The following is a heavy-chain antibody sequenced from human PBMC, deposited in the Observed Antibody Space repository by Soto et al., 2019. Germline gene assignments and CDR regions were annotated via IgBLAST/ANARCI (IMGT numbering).Heavy chain of an antibody. Sequence: SETLSLTCTVSGGSISSGGYYWSWIRQHPGKGLEWIGYIYYSGSTYYNPSLKSRVTISVDTSKNQFSLKLSSVTAADTAVYYCARGPPGGAVAGTNWFDPWGQGTLVTVSS. J-gene: IGHJ5*02. D-gene: IGHD6-19*01. CDR2: IYYSGST. V-gene: IGHV4-31*03. CDR1: GGSISSGGYY. CDR3: ARGPPGGAVAGTNWFDP.